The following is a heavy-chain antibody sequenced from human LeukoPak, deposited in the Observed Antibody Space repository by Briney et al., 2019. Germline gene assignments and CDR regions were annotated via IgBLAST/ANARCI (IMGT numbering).Heavy chain of an antibody. V-gene: IGHV1-69*06. CDR3: ALWFGELSLDAFDI. CDR2: IIPIFGTA. CDR1: GGTFSSYA. J-gene: IGHJ3*02. Sequence: GASVKVSCKASGGTFSSYAISWVRQAPGQGLEWMGGIIPIFGTANYAQKFQGRVTITADKSTSTAYMELSSLRSEDTAMYYCALWFGELSLDAFDIWGQGTMVTVSS. D-gene: IGHD3-10*01.